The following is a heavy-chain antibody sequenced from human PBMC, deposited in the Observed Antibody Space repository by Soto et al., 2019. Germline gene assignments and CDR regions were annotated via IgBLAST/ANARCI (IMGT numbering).Heavy chain of an antibody. Sequence: QVQLVQSGAEVKKPGASVKVSCKASGYTFTSYDINWVRQATGQGLEWMGWMNPNSGNTGYAQKFQGRVTMTRNTSISTAYMELSSLKSEDTAVYYCARGGTIFGVVIPGYFDYWGQGTLVTVSS. CDR2: MNPNSGNT. CDR3: ARGGTIFGVVIPGYFDY. CDR1: GYTFTSYD. D-gene: IGHD3-3*01. J-gene: IGHJ4*02. V-gene: IGHV1-8*01.